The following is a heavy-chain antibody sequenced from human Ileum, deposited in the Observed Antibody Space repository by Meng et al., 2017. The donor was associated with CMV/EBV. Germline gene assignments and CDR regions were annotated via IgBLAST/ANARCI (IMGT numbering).Heavy chain of an antibody. V-gene: IGHV3-23*01. CDR3: ANPFDP. CDR2: ISGSGGST. Sequence: GSLSLSCAASGFTFSNYAMSWVRQAPGKGLEWVSTISGSGGSTYYADSVKGRFTISRDNSKNTLSLQMNSLRAEDTAKYYCANPFDPWGQGTLVTVSS. CDR1: GFTFSNYA. J-gene: IGHJ5*02.